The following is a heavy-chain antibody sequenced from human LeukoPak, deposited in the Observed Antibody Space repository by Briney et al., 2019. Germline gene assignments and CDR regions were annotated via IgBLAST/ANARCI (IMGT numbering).Heavy chain of an antibody. CDR2: IRRGTNNYTT. D-gene: IGHD2/OR15-2a*01. J-gene: IGHJ3*02. CDR3: TRDGGDSTKTAFDM. Sequence: GGSLRPSCAASGFTFSDYILDWVRQAPGKGLEWVGRIRRGTNNYTTEYAASVKGRFIISRDDSKNSLYLHMNSLKTEDTAVYHCTRDGGDSTKTAFDMWGQGTMVTVSS. V-gene: IGHV3-72*01. CDR1: GFTFSDYI.